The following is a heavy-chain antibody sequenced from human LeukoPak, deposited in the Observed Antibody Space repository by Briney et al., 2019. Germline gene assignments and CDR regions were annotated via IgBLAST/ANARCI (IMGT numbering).Heavy chain of an antibody. J-gene: IGHJ5*02. CDR1: GYTFTSYY. V-gene: IGHV1-46*01. CDR2: INPSGGST. Sequence: ASVKVSCKASGYTFTSYYMHWVRQAPGQGLEWTGIINPSGGSTSYAQKFQGRVTMTRDTSTSTVYMELSSLRSEDTAVYYCARDRSEVGELLCNWFDPWGQGTLVTVSS. CDR3: ARDRSEVGELLCNWFDP. D-gene: IGHD1-26*01.